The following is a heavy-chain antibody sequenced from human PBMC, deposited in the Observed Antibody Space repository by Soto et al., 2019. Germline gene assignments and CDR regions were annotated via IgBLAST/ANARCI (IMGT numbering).Heavy chain of an antibody. CDR2: IYYSGST. J-gene: IGHJ4*02. Sequence: SETLSLTCTVSGGSISSYYWSWIRQPPGKGLEWIGYIYYSGSTNYNPSLKSRVTISVDTSKNQFSLKLSSVTAADTAVYYCARVNTAMVRGRYYFDYWGQGTLVTVSS. V-gene: IGHV4-59*01. CDR3: ARVNTAMVRGRYYFDY. CDR1: GGSISSYY. D-gene: IGHD5-18*01.